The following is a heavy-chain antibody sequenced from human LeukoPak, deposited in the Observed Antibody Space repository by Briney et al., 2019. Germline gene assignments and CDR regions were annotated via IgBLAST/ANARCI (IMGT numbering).Heavy chain of an antibody. J-gene: IGHJ3*02. Sequence: AGGSLRLSCAASGFTFDDYAMHWVRQAPGKGLEWVSLISGDGGSTYYADSVKGRFTISRDNSKNSLYLQMNSLRNEDTALYYCAKTSHNAFDIWGPGTMVTVSS. CDR3: AKTSHNAFDI. CDR1: GFTFDDYA. V-gene: IGHV3-43*02. CDR2: ISGDGGST.